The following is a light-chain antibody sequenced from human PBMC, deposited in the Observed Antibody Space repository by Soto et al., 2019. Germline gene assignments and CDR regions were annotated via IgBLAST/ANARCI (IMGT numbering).Light chain of an antibody. CDR3: QQGDSFPIT. V-gene: IGKV1-12*01. CDR2: AAS. CDR1: QSISSW. J-gene: IGKJ5*01. Sequence: DIQMTQSPSSVSASVGDRVTITCRASQSISSWLAWYQQKPGTVPKLLIYAASSLQSGVPSRFSGSGAGTEFTLTISSLQPEDCGTYYCQQGDSFPITFGQGTRLEIK.